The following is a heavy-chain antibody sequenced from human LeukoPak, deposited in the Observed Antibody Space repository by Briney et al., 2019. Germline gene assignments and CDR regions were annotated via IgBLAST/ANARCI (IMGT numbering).Heavy chain of an antibody. D-gene: IGHD6-13*01. CDR3: AKDLGSSPPGDY. J-gene: IGHJ4*02. Sequence: GGSLRLSCAASGFTFSSYAMSWVRQAPGKGLEWVSAISVSGGATYYADSAKGRFSISRDNSKNTLYLQMNRLRAEDTAVYYCAKDLGSSPPGDYWGQGTLVTVSS. CDR2: ISVSGGAT. V-gene: IGHV3-23*01. CDR1: GFTFSSYA.